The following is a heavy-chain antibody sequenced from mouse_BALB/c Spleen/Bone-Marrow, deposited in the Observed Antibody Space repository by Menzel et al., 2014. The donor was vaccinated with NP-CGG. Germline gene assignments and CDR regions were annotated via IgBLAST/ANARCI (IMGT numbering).Heavy chain of an antibody. D-gene: IGHD1-1*01. CDR3: ASRGDYSYAMDY. CDR1: GYTFSNYW. V-gene: IGHV1-80*01. Sequence: QVQLQQSGAELVRPGSSVKISCKASGYTFSNYWMSWMKQRPGQGLEWIGQIYPGDGDTNYIGKFTGKATLTADKSSSTAYMQLSSLTSEDSAVYFCASRGDYSYAMDYWGQGTSVTVSS. CDR2: IYPGDGDT. J-gene: IGHJ4*01.